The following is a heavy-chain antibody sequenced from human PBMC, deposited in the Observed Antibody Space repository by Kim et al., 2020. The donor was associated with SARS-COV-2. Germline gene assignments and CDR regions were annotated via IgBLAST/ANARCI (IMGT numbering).Heavy chain of an antibody. V-gene: IGHV3-30*18. CDR1: GFTFSSYG. CDR3: AKGRFHGGGWYYYYAMDV. CDR2: ILFDGSNK. J-gene: IGHJ6*02. D-gene: IGHD6-19*01. Sequence: GGSLRLSCAASGFTFSSYGMHWVRQAPGKGLEWVAVILFDGSNKYHVDSVKGRFTISRDNSKNTLYLQMNSLRLEDTAVYYCAKGRFHGGGWYYYYAMDVWGPGTTVTVSS.